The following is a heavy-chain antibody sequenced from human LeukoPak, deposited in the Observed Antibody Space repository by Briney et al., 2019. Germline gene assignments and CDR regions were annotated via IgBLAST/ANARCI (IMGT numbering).Heavy chain of an antibody. J-gene: IGHJ6*02. Sequence: SETLSLTCTVSGGSISSYYRSWIRQPPGKGLEGIGYIYYSGSTNYNPSLKSRVTISVDTSKNQFSLKRGSVTAADRAVYYCARHVYYYGMDVWGQGTKVTVSS. CDR1: GGSISSYY. V-gene: IGHV4-59*08. CDR3: ARHVYYYGMDV. CDR2: IYYSGST.